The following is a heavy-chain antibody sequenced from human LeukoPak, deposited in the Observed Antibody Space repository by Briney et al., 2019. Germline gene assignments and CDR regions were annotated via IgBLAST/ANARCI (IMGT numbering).Heavy chain of an antibody. CDR1: GGSISSYY. Sequence: SETLSLTCTVSGGSISSYYWSWIRQPPGKGLEWIGYIYYSGSTNYNPSLKSRVTISVDTSKNQFSLKLSSVTAADTAVYYCARWRGRYYDFWSGYYYGFDYWGQGTLVTVSS. CDR3: ARWRGRYYDFWSGYYYGFDY. CDR2: IYYSGST. J-gene: IGHJ4*02. D-gene: IGHD3-3*01. V-gene: IGHV4-59*12.